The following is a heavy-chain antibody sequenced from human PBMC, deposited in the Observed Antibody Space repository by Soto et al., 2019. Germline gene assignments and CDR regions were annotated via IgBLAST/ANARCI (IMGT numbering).Heavy chain of an antibody. CDR2: IIPIFGTA. D-gene: IGHD3-10*01. CDR3: ASVNYYGSGSPYYFDY. J-gene: IGHJ4*02. V-gene: IGHV1-69*13. CDR1: GGTFSSYA. Sequence: ASVKVSCKASGGTFSSYAISWVRQAPGQGLEWMGGIIPIFGTANYAQKFQGRVTITADESTSTAYMELSSLRSEDTAVYYCASVNYYGSGSPYYFDYWGQGTLVTVSS.